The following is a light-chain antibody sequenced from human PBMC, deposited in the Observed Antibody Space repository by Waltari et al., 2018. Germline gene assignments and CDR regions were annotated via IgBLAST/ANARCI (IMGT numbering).Light chain of an antibody. V-gene: IGKV3-20*01. CDR2: GAS. CDR1: QSVSNF. J-gene: IGKJ2*01. Sequence: DIVLTQSQGTLSLSPGERATLPGRASQSVSNFLALYQQKHGQTPRRLIYGASSRATGIPDRFSGSGSGTDFILTINRLEPEDFAVYFCQQYSSSVMYTFGQGTKLEI. CDR3: QQYSSSVMYT.